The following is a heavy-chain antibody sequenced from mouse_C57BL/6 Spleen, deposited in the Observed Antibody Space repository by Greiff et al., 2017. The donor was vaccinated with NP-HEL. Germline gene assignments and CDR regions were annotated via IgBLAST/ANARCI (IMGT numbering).Heavy chain of an antibody. CDR2: IYPGSGSI. CDR3: AGHEGGKLLHFGY. J-gene: IGHJ2*01. Sequence: QVQLQQSGAELVKPGASVKLSCKASGYTFTEYTIHWVKQRPGQGLEWIGWIYPGSGSIKYNEKFKGKATLTADKSSSTVYMKLSRLTSEDSAVDYCAGHEGGKLLHFGYWGKGTTLTVSS. V-gene: IGHV1-62-2*01. D-gene: IGHD1-1*01. CDR1: GYTFTEYT.